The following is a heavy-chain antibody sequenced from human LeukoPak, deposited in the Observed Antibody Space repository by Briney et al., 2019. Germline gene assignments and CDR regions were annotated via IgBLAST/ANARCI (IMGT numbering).Heavy chain of an antibody. V-gene: IGHV3-30*02. CDR1: GFTFSSYG. J-gene: IGHJ4*02. CDR3: AAVIDY. Sequence: GGSLRLSCAASGFTFSSYGMHWVRQAPGKGLEWVAFLRYDGGNMYYADSVKGRFTISRDNAKNSVYLQMNSLRVEDTAFYYCAAVIDYWGQGTLVTVSS. CDR2: LRYDGGNM.